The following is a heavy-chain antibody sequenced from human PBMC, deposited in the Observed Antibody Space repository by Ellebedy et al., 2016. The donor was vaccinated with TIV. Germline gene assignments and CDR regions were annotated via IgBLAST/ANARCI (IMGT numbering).Heavy chain of an antibody. Sequence: GESLKISCAASGFTFSSHWMSWVRQAPGKGLEWVANIKQDGSEKYYVDSVKGRFTISRDNAKNSLYLQMNSLRAEDTAVYYCARDPGYYYYGMDVWGQGTTVTVSS. V-gene: IGHV3-7*01. CDR2: IKQDGSEK. CDR3: ARDPGYYYYGMDV. CDR1: GFTFSSHW. J-gene: IGHJ6*02.